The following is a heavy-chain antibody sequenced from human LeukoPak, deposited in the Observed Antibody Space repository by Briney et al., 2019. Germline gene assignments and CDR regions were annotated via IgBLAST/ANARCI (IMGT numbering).Heavy chain of an antibody. CDR3: ARALVGSTGVFDY. V-gene: IGHV1-69*13. Sequence: SVKVSCRASGGTFSSYAISWVRQAPGQGLEWMGGIIPIFGTANYAQKFQGRVTITADESTSTAYMELRSLRSEDTAVYYCARALVGSTGVFDYWGQGTLVTVSS. J-gene: IGHJ4*02. CDR1: GGTFSSYA. CDR2: IIPIFGTA. D-gene: IGHD3-10*01.